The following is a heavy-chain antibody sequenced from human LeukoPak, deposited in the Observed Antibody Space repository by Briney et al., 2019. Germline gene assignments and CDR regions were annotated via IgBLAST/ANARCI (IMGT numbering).Heavy chain of an antibody. CDR2: IYYSGNT. Sequence: SETLSLTCTVSGGSISSYYWSWIRQPPGKGLEWIGYIYYSGNTNYNPSLKSRVTISVDTSKNQFSLKLSSVTAADTAMYYCARQQYASGNSYYLDYWGQGTLVTVSS. J-gene: IGHJ4*02. CDR1: GGSISSYY. V-gene: IGHV4-59*08. D-gene: IGHD3-10*01. CDR3: ARQQYASGNSYYLDY.